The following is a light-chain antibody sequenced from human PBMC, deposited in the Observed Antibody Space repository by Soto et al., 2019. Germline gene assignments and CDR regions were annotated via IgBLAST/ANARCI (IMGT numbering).Light chain of an antibody. CDR2: WAS. J-gene: IGKJ2*01. CDR3: QQYYTTPYT. V-gene: IGKV4-1*01. Sequence: DIVMTQSPDSLAVSLGERATINCKSSQSVLYSSNNKNYLAWYQQKPGQPPKLLIYWASARESGVPDRFSGSGAGTDFTLTVSSLQAEDGAGYYCQQYYTTPYTFGQGTKLKIK. CDR1: QSVLYSSNNKNY.